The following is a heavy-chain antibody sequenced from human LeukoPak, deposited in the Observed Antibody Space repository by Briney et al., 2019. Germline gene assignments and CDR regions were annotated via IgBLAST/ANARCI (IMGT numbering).Heavy chain of an antibody. CDR3: ARVRAYYDSSGYYPSRRPYFDY. V-gene: IGHV4-34*01. CDR1: GGSFSGYY. Sequence: SETLSLTCAVYGGSFSGYYWSWIRQPPGKGLEWIGEINHSGSTNYNPSLKSRVTISVDTSKNQFSLKLSSVTAADTAVYYCARVRAYYDSSGYYPSRRPYFDYWGQGALVTVSS. J-gene: IGHJ4*02. CDR2: INHSGST. D-gene: IGHD3-22*01.